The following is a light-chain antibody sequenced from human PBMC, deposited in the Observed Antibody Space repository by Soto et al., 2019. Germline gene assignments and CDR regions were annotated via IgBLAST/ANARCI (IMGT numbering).Light chain of an antibody. CDR2: DAS. CDR1: QSLSRW. V-gene: IGKV1-5*01. CDR3: QQYTTSSPT. J-gene: IGKJ1*01. Sequence: IQMTQSPSTLSASVGDRVTITCRASQSLSRWLAWYQQKPGKAPKLLVYDASSLQSGVPSRFSGGGSGTEFTLTISSLEPDDFATYYCQQYTTSSPTFGQGTKV.